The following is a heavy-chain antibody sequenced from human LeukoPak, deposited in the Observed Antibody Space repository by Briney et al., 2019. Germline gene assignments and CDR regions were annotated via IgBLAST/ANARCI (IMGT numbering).Heavy chain of an antibody. V-gene: IGHV1-69*04. D-gene: IGHD1-20*01. CDR3: AREAGHNWAYYYYGMDV. CDR2: IIPILGIA. J-gene: IGHJ6*02. CDR1: GGTFSSYA. Sequence: ASVKVSCKASGGTFSSYAISWVRQAPGQGLEWMGRIIPILGIANYAQNFQGRVTITADKSTSTAYMELSSLRSEDTAVYYCAREAGHNWAYYYYGMDVWGQGTTVTVSS.